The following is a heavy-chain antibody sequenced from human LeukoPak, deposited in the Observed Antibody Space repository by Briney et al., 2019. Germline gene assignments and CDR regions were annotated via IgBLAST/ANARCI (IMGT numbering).Heavy chain of an antibody. CDR2: IRYDGSNK. Sequence: GGSLRLSCAASGFTFSSYGMHWVRQAPGKGLEWVAFIRYDGSNKYYADSVKGRFTISRDNSKNTLYLQMNSPRSEDTAVYYCARGLGPLYYDSSGFYYWGQGTLVTVSS. J-gene: IGHJ4*02. CDR3: ARGLGPLYYDSSGFYY. D-gene: IGHD3-22*01. V-gene: IGHV3-30*02. CDR1: GFTFSSYG.